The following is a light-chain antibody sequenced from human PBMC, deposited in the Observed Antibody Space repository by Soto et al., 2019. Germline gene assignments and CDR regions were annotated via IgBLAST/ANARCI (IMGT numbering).Light chain of an antibody. J-gene: IGKJ2*01. CDR2: GAS. CDR3: QQSYSTHQNT. Sequence: DTVMTQSPATLSVSPGERATLSCRASQSVSSNLAWYQQKPGQATRLIIYGASTRANGIPARFSGSGSGTEFTLTISSLQSEDFANYYCQQSYSTHQNTFGQGTKVDIK. V-gene: IGKV3-15*01. CDR1: QSVSSN.